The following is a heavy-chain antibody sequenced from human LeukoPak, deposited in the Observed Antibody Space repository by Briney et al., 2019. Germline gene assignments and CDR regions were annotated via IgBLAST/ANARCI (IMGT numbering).Heavy chain of an antibody. CDR2: IYYSGST. CDR1: GGSISSYY. D-gene: IGHD5-18*01. Sequence: SETLSLTCTVSGGSISSYYWSWIRQPPGKGLEWIGYIYYSGSTNYNPSFKSRVTISVDTSKNQFSLKLSSVTAADTAVYYCAREQLWLALDYWGQGTLVTVSS. CDR3: AREQLWLALDY. J-gene: IGHJ4*02. V-gene: IGHV4-59*08.